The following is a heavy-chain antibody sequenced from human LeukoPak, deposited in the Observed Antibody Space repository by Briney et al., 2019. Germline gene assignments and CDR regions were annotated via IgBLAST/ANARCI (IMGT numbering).Heavy chain of an antibody. CDR3: ANHYG. Sequence: GGSLRLSCAASGFTFSDYYMSWIRQAPGKGLEWVAGIHNDYRTFYADSVKGRFTILRDDSANTVYLQMNSLRAEDTAIFYCANHYGGGQGALVTVSS. D-gene: IGHD3-16*01. CDR2: IHNDYRT. V-gene: IGHV3-53*01. J-gene: IGHJ4*02. CDR1: GFTFSDYY.